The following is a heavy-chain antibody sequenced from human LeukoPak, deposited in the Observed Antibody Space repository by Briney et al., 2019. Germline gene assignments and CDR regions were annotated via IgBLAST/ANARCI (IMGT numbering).Heavy chain of an antibody. CDR2: IYPGDSDT. CDR1: GYSFTSYW. V-gene: IGHV5-51*01. Sequence: GESLKISCKGSGYSFTSYWIGWVRQMPGKGLECMGIIYPGDSDTRYSPSFQGQVTISADKSISTAYLQWSSLKASDTAMYYCARSKAYYYYYMDVWGKGTTVTVSS. J-gene: IGHJ6*03. CDR3: ARSKAYYYYYMDV.